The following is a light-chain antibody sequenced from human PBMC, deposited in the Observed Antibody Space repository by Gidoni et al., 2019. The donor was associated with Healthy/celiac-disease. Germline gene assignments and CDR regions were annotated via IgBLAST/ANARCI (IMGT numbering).Light chain of an antibody. CDR3: QQSYSTPRT. Sequence: DIQMTQSPSSLYASVGDRVTITCRASQSISSYLNWYQQKPGKAPKLLIYAASSLQSGVPSRFSGSGSGTDFTLTISSLRPEDFATYYCQQSYSTPRTFGQGTKVEIK. J-gene: IGKJ1*01. V-gene: IGKV1-39*01. CDR1: QSISSY. CDR2: AAS.